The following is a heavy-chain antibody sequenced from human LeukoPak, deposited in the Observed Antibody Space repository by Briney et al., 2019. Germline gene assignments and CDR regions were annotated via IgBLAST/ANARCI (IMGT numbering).Heavy chain of an antibody. V-gene: IGHV4-34*01. D-gene: IGHD1-26*01. CDR1: GGSFSGYY. J-gene: IGHJ4*02. CDR2: INHSGST. CDR3: ARAQGGSYFDY. Sequence: PSETLSLTCAVYGGSFSGYYWSWIRQPPGKGLEWIGEINHSGSTNYNPSLKSRVTIPVDTSKNQFSLKLSSVTAADTAVYYCARAQGGSYFDYWGQGTLVTVSS.